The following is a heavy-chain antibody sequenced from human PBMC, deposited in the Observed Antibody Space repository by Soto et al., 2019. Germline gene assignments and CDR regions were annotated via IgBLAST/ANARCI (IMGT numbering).Heavy chain of an antibody. CDR3: ARGTYYDFWSGGDY. CDR1: GFTFSSYS. V-gene: IGHV3-21*01. J-gene: IGHJ4*02. D-gene: IGHD3-3*01. CDR2: ISSSSSYI. Sequence: EVQLVESGGGLVKPGGSLRLSCAASGFTFSSYSMNWVRQAPGKGLEWVSSISSSSSYIYYADSVKGRFTISRDNAKNSLYLQRNSLRAEDTAVYYCARGTYYDFWSGGDYWGQGTLVTVSS.